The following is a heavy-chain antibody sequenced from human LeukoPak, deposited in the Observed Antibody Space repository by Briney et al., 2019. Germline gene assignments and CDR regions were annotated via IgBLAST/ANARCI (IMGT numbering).Heavy chain of an antibody. CDR1: GGSISSSNW. Sequence: PSETLSLTCAVSGGSISSSNWWSWVRQPPGKGLEWIGDIFHDGTTNFNPSLKSRLTLSTGKSKNQFSLKLSSVTAADTAVYYCARLGLYDSSGYYYVWGQGTLVTVSS. J-gene: IGHJ1*01. CDR2: IFHDGTT. CDR3: ARLGLYDSSGYYYV. V-gene: IGHV4-4*02. D-gene: IGHD3-22*01.